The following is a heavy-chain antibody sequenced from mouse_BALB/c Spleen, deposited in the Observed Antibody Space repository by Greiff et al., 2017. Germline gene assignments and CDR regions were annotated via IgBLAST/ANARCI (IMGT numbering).Heavy chain of an antibody. CDR2: ISSGGSYT. J-gene: IGHJ2*01. CDR3: ARSYGNYFDY. V-gene: IGHV5-6*01. D-gene: IGHD2-1*01. CDR1: GFTFSSYG. Sequence: EVQRVESGGGLVKPGGSLKLSCAASGFTFSSYGMSWVRQTPDKRLEWVATISSGGSYTYYPDSVKGRFTISRDNAKNTLYLQMSSLKSEDTAMYYCARSYGNYFDYWGQGTTLTVSS.